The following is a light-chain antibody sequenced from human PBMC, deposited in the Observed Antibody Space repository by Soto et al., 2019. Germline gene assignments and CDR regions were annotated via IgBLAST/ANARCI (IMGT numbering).Light chain of an antibody. V-gene: IGKV3-15*01. CDR2: AVS. CDR3: QQYNSWAQT. J-gene: IGKJ1*01. Sequence: ETVLTQSPATLSVSLGERVTLSCRASETVSSYLAWYQQRPGQAPRLLIYAVSNGATGIPARFSGRRSGTKFTLTISSLQAEDFAVYYCQQYNSWAQTFGQGTKVDIK. CDR1: ETVSSY.